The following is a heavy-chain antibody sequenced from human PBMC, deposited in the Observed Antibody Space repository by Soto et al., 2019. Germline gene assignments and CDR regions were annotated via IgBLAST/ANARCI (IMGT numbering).Heavy chain of an antibody. V-gene: IGHV1-46*01. CDR3: ARGEGPIDY. D-gene: IGHD1-26*01. CDR2: INPRGGST. Sequence: QVQLVQSGAEVKKPGASVKVSCKASGYTFTSYYMHWVGQAPGQGLEWIGIINPRGGSTSYAQKLQGRVTMTRDTSTSTDYMELSSLRSEDTAVYYCARGEGPIDYWGQGTLVTVSS. J-gene: IGHJ4*02. CDR1: GYTFTSYY.